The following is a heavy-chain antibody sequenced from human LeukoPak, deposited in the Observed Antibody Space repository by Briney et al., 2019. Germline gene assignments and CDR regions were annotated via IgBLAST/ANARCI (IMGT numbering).Heavy chain of an antibody. CDR1: GGSISSSSYY. Sequence: SETLSLTCTVSGGSISSSSYYWGWIRQPPGKGLEWIGSIYYSGSTNYNPSLKSRVTISVDTSKNQFSLKLSSVTAADTAVYYCARYSQFSGYDRYYFDYWGQGTLVTVSS. CDR3: ARYSQFSGYDRYYFDY. V-gene: IGHV4-39*07. J-gene: IGHJ4*02. D-gene: IGHD5-12*01. CDR2: IYYSGST.